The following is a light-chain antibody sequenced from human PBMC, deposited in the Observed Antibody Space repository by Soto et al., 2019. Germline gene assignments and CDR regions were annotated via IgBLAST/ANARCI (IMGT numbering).Light chain of an antibody. CDR1: QSVLYSPNNKNY. CDR2: WAS. V-gene: IGKV4-1*01. CDR3: QQYSNTPQT. Sequence: DIMMTQSPDSLAVSLGERATINCKSSQSVLYSPNNKNYLAWYQQKPGQPPKLLVYWASTRESGVPDRFSGSGSGTDFTLTINSLQAEDVAVYYCQQYSNTPQTFGQGTKVEIK. J-gene: IGKJ1*01.